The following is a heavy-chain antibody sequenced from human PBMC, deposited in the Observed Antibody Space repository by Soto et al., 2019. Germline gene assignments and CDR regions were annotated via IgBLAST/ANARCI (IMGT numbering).Heavy chain of an antibody. CDR3: ARWAPADTGDNY. Sequence: EVQLVESGGGLVQPGGSLSLSCGASGFTFSYYWMSWIRQAPGKGLEWVATIKGDGSEKYYVDSVKGRFTISRDNAKNSLYLQMNSLRAEETAVYSCARWAPADTGDNYRGQGTLVTVSS. V-gene: IGHV3-7*01. CDR1: GFTFSYYW. J-gene: IGHJ4*01. CDR2: IKGDGSEK. D-gene: IGHD6-13*01.